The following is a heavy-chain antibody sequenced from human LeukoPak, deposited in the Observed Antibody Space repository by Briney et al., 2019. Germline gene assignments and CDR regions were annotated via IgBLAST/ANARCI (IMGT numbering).Heavy chain of an antibody. V-gene: IGHV3-23*01. CDR1: GFTFSSYA. CDR3: AKGLAIYRYCSGGRCPYFDY. D-gene: IGHD2-15*01. CDR2: INGSGGST. Sequence: PGGSLRLSCAASGFTFSSYAMSWVRQAPGKGLEWVSAINGSGGSTYYADSVKGRFTISRDNSKNTLYLQMNSLRAEDKAVNYCAKGLAIYRYCSGGRCPYFDYWGQGTLVTVSS. J-gene: IGHJ4*02.